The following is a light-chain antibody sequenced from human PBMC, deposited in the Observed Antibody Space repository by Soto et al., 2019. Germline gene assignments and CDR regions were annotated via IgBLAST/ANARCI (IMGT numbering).Light chain of an antibody. CDR3: CSYAGIYSYV. CDR1: SSDVGRFEY. J-gene: IGLJ1*01. Sequence: QSVLTQPRSVSGSPGQSVTISCTVTSSDVGRFEYVSWYQQHPGEAPKVVVYDITKRPSGVPDRFSGSKSGNTASLTISGLQAEDEADYYCCSYAGIYSYVFGTGTKVTVL. V-gene: IGLV2-11*01. CDR2: DIT.